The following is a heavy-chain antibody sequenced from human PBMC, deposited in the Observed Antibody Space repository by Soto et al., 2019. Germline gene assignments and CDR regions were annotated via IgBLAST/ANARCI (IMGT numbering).Heavy chain of an antibody. Sequence: QVQLVQSGAEVKKPGASVKVSCKASGYTFTSYGIRWVRQAPGQGLEWMGWISAYNGNTNYAQKLRGRVTMTIGKSTSTAYRELRSLRADDAAVDYCARDRALERGDYWGQGTLVTVSS. J-gene: IGHJ4*02. CDR3: ARDRALERGDY. V-gene: IGHV1-18*01. CDR2: ISAYNGNT. CDR1: GYTFTSYG. D-gene: IGHD3-3*01.